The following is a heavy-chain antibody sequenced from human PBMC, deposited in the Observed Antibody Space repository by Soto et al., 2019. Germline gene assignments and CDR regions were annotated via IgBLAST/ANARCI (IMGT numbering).Heavy chain of an antibody. CDR1: GGSISSSSYY. J-gene: IGHJ6*02. CDR3: ARPPRRYYYGMDV. D-gene: IGHD3-10*01. Sequence: SETLSLTCTVSGGSISSSSYYWGWIRQPPGKGLEWIGSIYYSGSTYYNPSLKSRVTISVDTSQNQFSLKLSSVTAADTAVYYCARPPRRYYYGMDVWGQGTTVTVSS. V-gene: IGHV4-39*01. CDR2: IYYSGST.